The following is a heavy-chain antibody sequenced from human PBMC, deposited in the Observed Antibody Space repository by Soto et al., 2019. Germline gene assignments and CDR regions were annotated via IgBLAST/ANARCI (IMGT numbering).Heavy chain of an antibody. V-gene: IGHV4-30-2*01. CDR1: GGSISNAAYS. D-gene: IGHD5-18*01. CDR3: ARERGGYGLFDS. J-gene: IGHJ4*02. CDR2: IYSSGMP. Sequence: QLQLQESGSGLVKPSHTLSLTCTVSGGSISNAAYSWSWIRQPPGKGLEWIGYIYSSGMPFYNPSLRSRVTISIDRSNDQFSLNLKSVTAADTAVYYCARERGGYGLFDSWGQGTLVTVSS.